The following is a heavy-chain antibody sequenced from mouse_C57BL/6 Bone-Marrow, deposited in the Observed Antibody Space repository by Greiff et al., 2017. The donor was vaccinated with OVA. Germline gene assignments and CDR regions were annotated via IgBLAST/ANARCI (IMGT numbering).Heavy chain of an antibody. CDR2: ISSGSSTI. J-gene: IGHJ4*01. CDR3: ARIGYYFYYAMDY. CDR1: GFTFSDYG. D-gene: IGHD2-3*01. Sequence: EVKVVESGGGLVKPGGSLKLSCAASGFTFSDYGMHWVRQAPEKGLEWVAYISSGSSTIYYADTVKGRFTISRDNAKNTLFLQMTSLRSEDTAMYYCARIGYYFYYAMDYWGQGTSVTVSS. V-gene: IGHV5-17*01.